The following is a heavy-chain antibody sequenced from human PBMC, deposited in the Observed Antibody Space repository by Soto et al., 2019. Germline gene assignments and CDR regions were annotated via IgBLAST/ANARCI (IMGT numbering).Heavy chain of an antibody. D-gene: IGHD6-13*01. V-gene: IGHV1-69*13. J-gene: IGHJ4*02. CDR3: AIAAAGAIDFDY. CDR2: IIPIFGTA. CDR1: GGTFSSYA. Sequence: SVKVSCKASGGTFSSYAISWVRQAPGQGLERMGGIIPIFGTANYAQKFQGRVTITADESTSTAYMELSSLRSEDTAVYYCAIAAAGAIDFDYWGQGTLVTVSS.